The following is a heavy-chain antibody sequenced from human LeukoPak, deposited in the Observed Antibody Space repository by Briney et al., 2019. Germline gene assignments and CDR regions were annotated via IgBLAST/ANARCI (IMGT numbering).Heavy chain of an antibody. V-gene: IGHV3-23*01. CDR1: GFTISSYA. J-gene: IGHJ4*02. CDR3: AKDGERSLEWSPPLGY. CDR2: MSGSAGST. Sequence: GGSLRLSCAVSGFTISSYAMSRVRQAPGKGLEWVSAMSGSAGSTYYADSVKGRITISRDNSKNMLYLEMNSLRAEDTAVYYCAKDGERSLEWSPPLGYWGQGTLATVSS. D-gene: IGHD3-3*01.